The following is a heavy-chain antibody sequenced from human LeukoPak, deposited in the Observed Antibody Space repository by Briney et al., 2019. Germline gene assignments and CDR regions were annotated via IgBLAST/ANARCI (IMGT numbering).Heavy chain of an antibody. D-gene: IGHD5-12*01. Sequence: GESLKISCKGFGYSFTSYWIGWVRQMPGKGLEWMGIIYPGDPDTGYSPSFQGQVTISADKSISTAYLQWSSLKASDTAMYYCARGGVPNIVATWRMFDYWGQGTLVTVSS. CDR3: ARGGVPNIVATWRMFDY. J-gene: IGHJ4*02. CDR2: IYPGDPDT. CDR1: GYSFTSYW. V-gene: IGHV5-51*01.